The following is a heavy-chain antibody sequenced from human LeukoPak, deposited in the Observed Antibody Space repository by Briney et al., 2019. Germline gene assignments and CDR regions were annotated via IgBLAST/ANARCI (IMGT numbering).Heavy chain of an antibody. CDR2: VNPRNGGT. J-gene: IGHJ6*03. CDR1: GYPFTCYY. D-gene: IGHD1-1*01. CDR3: ATGAQYGLREIPYFYYLHV. V-gene: IGHV1-2*02. Sequence: ASVKVSRKCSGYPFTCYYIHWMRQPPGPGLEWVCWVNPRNGGTHTAQKIQGRLSMTGDTSITTAYIELSRLTSDDTAVYYCATGAQYGLREIPYFYYLHVWGKGTAVTVSS.